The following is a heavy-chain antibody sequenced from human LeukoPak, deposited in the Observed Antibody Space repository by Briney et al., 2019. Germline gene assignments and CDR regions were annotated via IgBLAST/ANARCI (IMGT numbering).Heavy chain of an antibody. J-gene: IGHJ4*02. CDR3: AKAAQQSLVGATSFDY. CDR2: ISWNSGSI. Sequence: GRSLRLSCAASGFTFDDYAMHWVRQAPGKGLEWVSGISWNSGSIGYADSVKGRFTISRDNAKNSLYLQMNSLRAEDTALYYCAKAAQQSLVGATSFDYWGQGTLVTVSS. CDR1: GFTFDDYA. D-gene: IGHD1-26*01. V-gene: IGHV3-9*01.